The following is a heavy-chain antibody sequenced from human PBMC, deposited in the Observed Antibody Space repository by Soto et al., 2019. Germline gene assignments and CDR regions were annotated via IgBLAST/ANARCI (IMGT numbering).Heavy chain of an antibody. CDR3: ARHVTDFWSGYSEMFCYGMDV. Sequence: GESLNLSCNGSGYSFTSYWISWVRQMPGKGLEWMGRIDPSDSYTNYSPSFQGHVTISADKSISTAYLQWSSLKASDTAMYYCARHVTDFWSGYSEMFCYGMDVWGQGTTVTVSS. D-gene: IGHD3-3*01. CDR2: IDPSDSYT. CDR1: GYSFTSYW. V-gene: IGHV5-10-1*01. J-gene: IGHJ6*02.